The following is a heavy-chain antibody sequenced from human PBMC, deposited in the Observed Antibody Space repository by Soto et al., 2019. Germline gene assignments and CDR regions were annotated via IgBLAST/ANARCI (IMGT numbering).Heavy chain of an antibody. CDR1: GGSISSSGYY. V-gene: IGHV4-31*03. J-gene: IGHJ5*02. Sequence: QVQLQESGPGLVKPSQTLSLTCTVSGGSISSSGYYWSWIRQHPGKGLEWIGYIYDSGSTYYNPSLKSRATISVDTSKNQFSLKLSSVTAADTAVYYCAREEGGGYDHRWFDPWGQGTLVTVSS. D-gene: IGHD5-12*01. CDR3: AREEGGGYDHRWFDP. CDR2: IYDSGST.